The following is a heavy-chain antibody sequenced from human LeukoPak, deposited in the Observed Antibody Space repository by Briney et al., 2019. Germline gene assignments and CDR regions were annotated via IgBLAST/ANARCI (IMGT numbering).Heavy chain of an antibody. CDR2: IYYSGST. V-gene: IGHV4-39*01. J-gene: IGHJ5*02. D-gene: IGHD2-15*01. CDR1: GGSISSSSYY. CDR3: ARGPNPPVGWWRGSNWFDP. Sequence: KPSETLSLTCTVSGGSISSSSYYWGWIRQPPGKGLEWIGSIYYSGSTYYNPSLKSRVTISVDTSKNQFSLKLSSVTAADTAVYYCARGPNPPVGWWRGSNWFDPWGQGTLVTVSS.